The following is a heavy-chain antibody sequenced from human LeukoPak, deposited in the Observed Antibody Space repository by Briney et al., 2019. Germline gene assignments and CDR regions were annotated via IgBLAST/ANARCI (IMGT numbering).Heavy chain of an antibody. CDR2: IWYDGSNK. CDR1: GFTFSSYA. Sequence: QAGGSLRLSCAASGFTFSSYAMSWVRQAPGKGLEWVAVIWYDGSNKYYADSVKGRFTIFRDNSKNTLYLQMNSLRAEDTAVYYCARDRPDESPIWGQGTLVTVSS. V-gene: IGHV3-33*08. CDR3: ARDRPDESPI. J-gene: IGHJ4*02.